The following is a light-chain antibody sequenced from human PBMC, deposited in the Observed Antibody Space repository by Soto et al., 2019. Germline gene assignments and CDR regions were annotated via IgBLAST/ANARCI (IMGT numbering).Light chain of an antibody. CDR2: DAS. CDR3: QQSFTTPCT. Sequence: DIQMTQSPSSLSASVGDRVTITCQASQDVKNYLNWYQQKPGKAPKLLIYDASTLQSGVPSRFSGSGSGTHFTLTISSLQPEDFATYYCQQSFTTPCTFGQGTK. CDR1: QDVKNY. V-gene: IGKV1-39*01. J-gene: IGKJ2*01.